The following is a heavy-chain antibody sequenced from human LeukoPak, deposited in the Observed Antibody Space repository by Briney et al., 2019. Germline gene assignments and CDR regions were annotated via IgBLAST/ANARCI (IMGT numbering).Heavy chain of an antibody. J-gene: IGHJ4*02. D-gene: IGHD1-26*01. CDR2: ISYDGSNK. CDR3: AKAMWESGGYYFDY. CDR1: GFTFSSYG. Sequence: GRSLRLSCAASGFTFSSYGMHWVRQAPGKGLEWVAVISYDGSNKYYADSVKGRFTISRDNSKNTLYLQMNSLRAEDTAVYYCAKAMWESGGYYFDYWGQGTLVTVSS. V-gene: IGHV3-30*18.